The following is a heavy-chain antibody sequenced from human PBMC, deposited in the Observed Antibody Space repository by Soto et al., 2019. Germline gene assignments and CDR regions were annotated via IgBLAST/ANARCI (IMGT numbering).Heavy chain of an antibody. Sequence: QVQLVESGGGVVQPGRSLRLSCEASGFIFSSYGMHWVRQAPGKGLEWVAFIFYDGTNKYYADSVKGRFTISRDNSKNTLYLQMNSLRAEDTAVYYCAKEGFGDLDYWGQGSLVTVSS. CDR1: GFIFSSYG. CDR3: AKEGFGDLDY. J-gene: IGHJ4*02. D-gene: IGHD3-10*01. CDR2: IFYDGTNK. V-gene: IGHV3-30*18.